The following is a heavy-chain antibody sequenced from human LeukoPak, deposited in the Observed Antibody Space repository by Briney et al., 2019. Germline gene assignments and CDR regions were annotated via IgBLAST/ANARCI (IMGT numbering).Heavy chain of an antibody. Sequence: PSETLSLTCTVSGGSISSYYWSWIRQPPGKGLEWIGYIYYSGSTNYNPSLKSRVTISVDTSKNQFSLKLSSVTAADTAVYCCARGYLTEGGATARRVHYMDVWGKGTTVTVSS. V-gene: IGHV4-59*01. CDR1: GGSISSYY. J-gene: IGHJ6*03. D-gene: IGHD5-12*01. CDR3: ARGYLTEGGATARRVHYMDV. CDR2: IYYSGST.